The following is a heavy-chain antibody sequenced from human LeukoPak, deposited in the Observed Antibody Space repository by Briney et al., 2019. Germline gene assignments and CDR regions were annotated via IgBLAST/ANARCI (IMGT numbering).Heavy chain of an antibody. CDR1: GFIFSSYW. V-gene: IGHV3-7*01. D-gene: IGHD5-18*01. CDR3: ARDAGYGYDRFDY. Sequence: GGSLRLSCAASGFIFSSYWMAWVRQAPGMGLEWVANIKEDGSDKNYVESLKGRFTISRDNAKNSLYLQMDSLRAEDTAVYYCARDAGYGYDRFDYWGQGTQVTVSS. CDR2: IKEDGSDK. J-gene: IGHJ4*02.